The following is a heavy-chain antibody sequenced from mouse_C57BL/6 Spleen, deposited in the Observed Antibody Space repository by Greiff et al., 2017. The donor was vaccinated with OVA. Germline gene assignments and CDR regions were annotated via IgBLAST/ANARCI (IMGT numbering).Heavy chain of an antibody. CDR3: TRGYGSFLYAMDY. CDR2: ISSGGDYI. V-gene: IGHV5-9-1*02. CDR1: GFTFSSYA. Sequence: EVNVVESGEGLVKPGGSLKLSCAASGFTFSSYAMSWVRQTPEKRLEWVAYISSGGDYIYYADTVKGRFTISRDNARNTLYLQMSSLKSEDTAMYYCTRGYGSFLYAMDYWGQGTSVTVSS. D-gene: IGHD1-1*01. J-gene: IGHJ4*01.